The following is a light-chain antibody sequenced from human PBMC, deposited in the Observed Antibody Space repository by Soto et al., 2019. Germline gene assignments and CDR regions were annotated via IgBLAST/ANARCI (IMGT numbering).Light chain of an antibody. V-gene: IGLV2-14*03. CDR1: SSDVGGYNY. CDR3: SSYTTSNTVL. Sequence: QSALTQPASVSGSPGQSITISCIGTSSDVGGYNYVSCYQLHQGKAPKLMIYDVNNRPSGVSNRFSGSKSGYTASLTISGLQAEDEADYFCSSYTTSNTVLFGGGTKVTVL. J-gene: IGLJ2*01. CDR2: DVN.